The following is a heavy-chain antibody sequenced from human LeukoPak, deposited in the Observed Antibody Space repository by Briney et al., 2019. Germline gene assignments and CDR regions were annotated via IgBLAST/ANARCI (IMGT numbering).Heavy chain of an antibody. CDR3: ARDLPAAPYYYYYGMDV. V-gene: IGHV4-34*01. Sequence: SETLSLTCAVYGGSFSGYYWSWIRQPPGKGLEWIGEINHSGSTNYNPSLKSRVTISVDTSKIQFSLKLSSVTAADTAVYYCARDLPAAPYYYYYGMDVWGKGPRSPSPQ. CDR2: INHSGST. CDR1: GGSFSGYY. D-gene: IGHD2-2*01. J-gene: IGHJ6*01.